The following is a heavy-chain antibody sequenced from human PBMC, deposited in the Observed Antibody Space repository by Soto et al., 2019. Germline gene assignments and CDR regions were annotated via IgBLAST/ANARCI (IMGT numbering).Heavy chain of an antibody. J-gene: IGHJ5*02. CDR3: ARDLGERYYYDSSGYYYDRFSA. D-gene: IGHD3-22*01. CDR1: GGTFSSYA. V-gene: IGHV1-69*13. Sequence: ASVKVSCKASGGTFSSYAISWVRQAPGQGLEWMGGIIPIFGTANYAQKFQGRVTITADESTSTAYMELSSLRSEDTAVYYCARDLGERYYYDSSGYYYDRFSAWGQGTLVTVSS. CDR2: IIPIFGTA.